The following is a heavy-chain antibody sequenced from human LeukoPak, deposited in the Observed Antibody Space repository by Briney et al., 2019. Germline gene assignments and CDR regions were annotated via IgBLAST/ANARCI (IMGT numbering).Heavy chain of an antibody. Sequence: GASVKVSCKASGYTFTSYGISWVRQAPGQGLEWMGWISAYNGNTNYAQKLQGRVTMTTDTSTSTAYMELRSLRSDDTAVYYCARSGYYDFWSGYYPLDYWGQGTLVTVSS. J-gene: IGHJ4*02. D-gene: IGHD3-3*01. CDR3: ARSGYYDFWSGYYPLDY. CDR1: GYTFTSYG. V-gene: IGHV1-18*01. CDR2: ISAYNGNT.